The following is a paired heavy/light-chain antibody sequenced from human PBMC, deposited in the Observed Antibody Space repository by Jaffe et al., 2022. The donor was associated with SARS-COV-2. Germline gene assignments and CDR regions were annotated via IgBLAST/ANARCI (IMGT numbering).Light chain of an antibody. CDR2: GAS. V-gene: IGKV3-20*01. Sequence: EIVLTQSPGTLSLSPGERATLSCRASQSVSSSYLAWYQQKRGQAPRLLIYGASSRATGIPDRFSGSGSGTDFTLTINRLEPEDFAVYYCQQYGSSPLITFGQGTRLEIK. J-gene: IGKJ5*01. CDR3: QQYGSSPLIT. CDR1: QSVSSSY.
Heavy chain of an antibody. D-gene: IGHD1-26*01. CDR1: GVSISSTNHY. Sequence: QLQLQESGPGLVKPSETLSLTCTVSGVSISSTNHYWGWIRQPPGKGLEWIGTIYYSGSTYYNPSLKSRVTISVDTSRDQFSLKLSSVTAADTAVYYCASRRGTYWIDYWGQGTLVTVSS. CDR2: IYYSGST. V-gene: IGHV4-39*01. CDR3: ASRRGTYWIDY. J-gene: IGHJ4*02.